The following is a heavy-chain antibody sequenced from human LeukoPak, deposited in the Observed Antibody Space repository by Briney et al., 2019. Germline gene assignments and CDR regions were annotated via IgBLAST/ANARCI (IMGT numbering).Heavy chain of an antibody. CDR1: GFTFSSYT. CDR3: ATVTKVDFDY. Sequence: GRSLRLSCAASGFTFSSYTMYWFRQAPGKGLEWVASVSVEGIGRYFPGSVEGRFTISRGNSKNTVYLQMNNVRIEDTTVYFCATVTKVDFDYWGQGTLVTVSS. CDR2: VSVEGIGR. D-gene: IGHD4-11*01. V-gene: IGHV3-30*04. J-gene: IGHJ4*02.